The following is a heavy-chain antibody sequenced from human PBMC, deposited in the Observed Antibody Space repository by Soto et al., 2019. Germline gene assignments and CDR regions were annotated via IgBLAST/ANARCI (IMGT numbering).Heavy chain of an antibody. V-gene: IGHV3-9*01. CDR1: GFTFDDYA. CDR3: EKGASTTVFAFNDY. CDR2: ISWNSGNL. J-gene: IGHJ4*02. D-gene: IGHD4-17*01. Sequence: EVQLVESGGGLVQPGRSLRLSCAASGFTFDDYAMHWVRQGPGKGLEWVSSISWNSGNLGYADSVKGRFTISSDNAKNPLYLQMNSLRGEDTALYYCEKGASTTVFAFNDYWGQGSLVTVPS.